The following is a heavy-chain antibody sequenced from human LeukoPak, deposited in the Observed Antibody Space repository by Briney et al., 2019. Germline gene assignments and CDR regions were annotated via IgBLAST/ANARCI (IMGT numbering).Heavy chain of an antibody. V-gene: IGHV1-46*01. Sequence: EASVKVSCKASGYTFTSYYMHWVRQAPGQGLEWMGIINPSGGSTSYAQKFQGRVTMTRDTSTSTVYMELSSLRSEDTAVYYCARERGGSSGPHSAMFAPEDVWGQGTTVTVSS. J-gene: IGHJ6*02. CDR2: INPSGGST. D-gene: IGHD3-22*01. CDR1: GYTFTSYY. CDR3: ARERGGSSGPHSAMFAPEDV.